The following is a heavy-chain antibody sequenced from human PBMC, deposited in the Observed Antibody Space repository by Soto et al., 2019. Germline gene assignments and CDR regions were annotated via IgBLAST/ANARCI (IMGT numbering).Heavy chain of an antibody. CDR1: GFTFSNAW. V-gene: IGHV3-15*01. D-gene: IGHD4-4*01. CDR2: IKSKTDGGTT. CDR3: TPWGNYVSLNRGYGMDV. J-gene: IGHJ6*02. Sequence: PGGSLRLSCAASGFTFSNAWMSWVRQAPGKGLEWVGRIKSKTDGGTTDYAAPVKGRFTISRDDSKNTLYLQMNSLKTEDTAVYYCTPWGNYVSLNRGYGMDVWGQGTTVTVSS.